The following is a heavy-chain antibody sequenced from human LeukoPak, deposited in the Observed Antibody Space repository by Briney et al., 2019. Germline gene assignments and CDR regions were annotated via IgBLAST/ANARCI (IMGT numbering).Heavy chain of an antibody. D-gene: IGHD3-3*01. CDR1: GYTFTGYY. V-gene: IGHV1-2*02. CDR2: INPNSGGT. Sequence: ASVKVSCKASGYTFTGYYMHWLRQAPGPRLEWMGWINPNSGGTNYAQKFQGRVTMTRDTSISTAYMELSRLKSDDTAVYYCARGRQIFGVVNNWFDPWGQGTLVTVSS. J-gene: IGHJ5*02. CDR3: ARGRQIFGVVNNWFDP.